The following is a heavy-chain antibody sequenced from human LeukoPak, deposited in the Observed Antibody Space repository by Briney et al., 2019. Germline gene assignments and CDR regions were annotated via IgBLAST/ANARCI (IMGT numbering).Heavy chain of an antibody. CDR3: AKESEYGDHLDN. J-gene: IGHJ4*02. Sequence: GGSLRLSCAASRFSFTNFAMAWVRQAPGKGLEWLSTITGSSGDTFYAASVRGRFTISRDNSKNTLDLQMNNLRPEDTAIYFCAKESEYGDHLDNWGQGTLVTVSS. V-gene: IGHV3-23*01. CDR1: RFSFTNFA. CDR2: ITGSSGDT. D-gene: IGHD4-17*01.